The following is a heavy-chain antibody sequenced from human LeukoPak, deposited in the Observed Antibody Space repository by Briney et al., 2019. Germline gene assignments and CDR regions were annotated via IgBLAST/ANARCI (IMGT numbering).Heavy chain of an antibody. Sequence: PGGSLRLSCGGSCFTFSSYTMNWVRQAPGKGLEWVASIGSSATYIYYADSVRGRFTISRDDAKKSVFLHMNSLRAEDMAVYFCATWDDYGDFVAFEYWGQGTLVTVSS. CDR3: ATWDDYGDFVAFEY. J-gene: IGHJ4*02. V-gene: IGHV3-21*01. CDR2: IGSSATYI. CDR1: CFTFSSYT. D-gene: IGHD4-17*01.